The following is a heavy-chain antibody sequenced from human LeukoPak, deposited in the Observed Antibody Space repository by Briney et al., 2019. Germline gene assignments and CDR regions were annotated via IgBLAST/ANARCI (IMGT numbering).Heavy chain of an antibody. J-gene: IGHJ4*02. D-gene: IGHD3-3*02. V-gene: IGHV3-23*01. Sequence: GGPLRLSCAASGFTFSTYALNWVRQAPGKGLGWVSAISDSGGAIYYADSVKGRFTMSRDNSKNSLFLQMNSLRAEDTAVYYCARIGSAAFTDYWGQGTLVTVSS. CDR2: ISDSGGAI. CDR1: GFTFSTYA. CDR3: ARIGSAAFTDY.